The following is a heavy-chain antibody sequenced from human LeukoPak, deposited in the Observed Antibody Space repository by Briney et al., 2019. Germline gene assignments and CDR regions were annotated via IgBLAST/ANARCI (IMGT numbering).Heavy chain of an antibody. CDR2: IYYSGST. CDR3: ARNVPPLRYFDWLLVGSFDY. V-gene: IGHV4-59*01. CDR1: GGSISSYY. J-gene: IGHJ4*02. Sequence: PSETLSLTCTVSGGSISSYYWSWIRQPPGKGLERLGDIYYSGSTNYNPSLTSRVTISVDTSKNQFSLKLSSVTAADTAVYYCARNVPPLRYFDWLLVGSFDYWGQGTLVTVSS. D-gene: IGHD3-9*01.